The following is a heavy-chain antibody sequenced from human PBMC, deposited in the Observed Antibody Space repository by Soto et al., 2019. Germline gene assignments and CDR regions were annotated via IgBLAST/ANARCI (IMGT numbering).Heavy chain of an antibody. CDR2: ITSSSSTI. CDR3: AKEAHDYGDYDVTPFDY. D-gene: IGHD4-17*01. Sequence: GGSLRLSCAPSGLTFSPYSMNWVRQAPGKGLEWLSYITSSSSTIYYADSVKGRFTISRDNAKNSLYLQMNSLRAEDTAVYYCAKEAHDYGDYDVTPFDYWGQGTLVTVSS. J-gene: IGHJ4*02. CDR1: GLTFSPYS. V-gene: IGHV3-48*01.